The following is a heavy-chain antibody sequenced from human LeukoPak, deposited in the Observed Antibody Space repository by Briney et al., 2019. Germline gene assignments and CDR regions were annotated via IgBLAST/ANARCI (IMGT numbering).Heavy chain of an antibody. J-gene: IGHJ4*02. V-gene: IGHV5-51*01. Sequence: GASLKISCKGSGYRFTTNWIGWVRQMPGKGLEWMGIIYPGDSDTRYSPSFQGQVTMSADTSISTAYLQWSSLKASDTAMYYCAIRYSGTYSDYWGQGTLVTVSS. CDR1: GYRFTTNW. CDR3: AIRYSGTYSDY. D-gene: IGHD1-26*01. CDR2: IYPGDSDT.